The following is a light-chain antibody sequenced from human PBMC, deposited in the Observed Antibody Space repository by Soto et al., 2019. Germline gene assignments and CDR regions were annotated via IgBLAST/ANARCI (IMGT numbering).Light chain of an antibody. CDR3: QAWDNSVV. V-gene: IGLV3-1*01. Sequence: SYELTQPPSVSVSPGQTATMTCSGDKLGGKYVCWYQQKPGQSPVLVIYDDTKRPSGIPERFSGSNSGNTATLTISGTQAMDEADYYCQAWDNSVVFGGGTKVTVI. CDR1: KLGGKY. J-gene: IGLJ2*01. CDR2: DDT.